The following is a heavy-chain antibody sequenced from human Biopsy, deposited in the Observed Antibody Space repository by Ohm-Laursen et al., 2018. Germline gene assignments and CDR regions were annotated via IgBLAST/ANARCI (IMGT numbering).Heavy chain of an antibody. J-gene: IGHJ2*01. D-gene: IGHD3-22*01. V-gene: IGHV4-59*01. CDR1: GDSISSYY. Sequence: SQTLSLTCPVSGDSISSYYWSWIRQPPGKGLEWIGYVYYTGSTDYNPSLQSRVTISVDTSKNHFSLRLRSATPADPAIYYCARDRGYYSDRTVPGYFDLWGRGTLVTVSS. CDR3: ARDRGYYSDRTVPGYFDL. CDR2: VYYTGST.